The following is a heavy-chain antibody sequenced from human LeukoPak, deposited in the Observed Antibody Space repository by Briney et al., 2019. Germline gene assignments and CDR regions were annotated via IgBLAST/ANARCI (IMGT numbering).Heavy chain of an antibody. D-gene: IGHD3-22*01. CDR1: GFTFSSYA. J-gene: IGHJ4*02. CDR2: ISGSGGST. V-gene: IGHV3-23*01. Sequence: GGSLRLSCAASGFTFSSYAMSWVRQAPGKGLEWVSAISGSGGSTYYADSVKGRFTISRGNSKNTLYLQMNSLRAEDTAVYYCAKSPYYYDSSGYYYFDYWGQGTLVTVSS. CDR3: AKSPYYYDSSGYYYFDY.